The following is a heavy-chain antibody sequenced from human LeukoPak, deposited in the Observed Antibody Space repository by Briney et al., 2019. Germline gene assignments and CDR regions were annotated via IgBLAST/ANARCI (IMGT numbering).Heavy chain of an antibody. V-gene: IGHV3-7*01. D-gene: IGHD3-10*01. J-gene: IGHJ6*02. CDR3: ARDFNILLWFGESTYGMDV. Sequence: SGGSLRLSCAASGFTFSSYWMSWVRQASGKGLEWVANIKQDGSEKYYVDSVKGRFTISRDNAKNSLYLQMNSLRAEDTAVYYCARDFNILLWFGESTYGMDVWGQGTTVTVSS. CDR2: IKQDGSEK. CDR1: GFTFSSYW.